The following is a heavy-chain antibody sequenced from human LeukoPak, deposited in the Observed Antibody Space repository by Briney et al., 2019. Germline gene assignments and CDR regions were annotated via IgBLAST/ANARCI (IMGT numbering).Heavy chain of an antibody. CDR1: GGSMSTYY. CDR2: IYSSGSI. Sequence: SETLSLTCTVSGGSMSTYYWTWIRQPPGKGLEWIGYIYSSGSIKYNPSLKSRATISVDTSKNQFSLKLSSVTAADTAVYYCARLSRVKDSFDIWGQGTMVIVSS. CDR3: ARLSRVKDSFDI. D-gene: IGHD2/OR15-2a*01. V-gene: IGHV4-59*01. J-gene: IGHJ3*02.